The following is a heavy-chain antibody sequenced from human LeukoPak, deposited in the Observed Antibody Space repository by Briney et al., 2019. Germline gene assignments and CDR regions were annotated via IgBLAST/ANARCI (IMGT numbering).Heavy chain of an antibody. CDR2: IYYSGST. J-gene: IGHJ4*02. V-gene: IGHV4-59*11. Sequence: SETLSLTCTVSGSSTNSHYWSWIRQPPGKGLEWIGYIYYSGSTNYNPSLKSRVTISVDTSKNQFSLKLSSVTAADTAVYYCARGYDFWSGYYFDYWGQGTLVTVSS. CDR3: ARGYDFWSGYYFDY. CDR1: GSSTNSHY. D-gene: IGHD3-3*01.